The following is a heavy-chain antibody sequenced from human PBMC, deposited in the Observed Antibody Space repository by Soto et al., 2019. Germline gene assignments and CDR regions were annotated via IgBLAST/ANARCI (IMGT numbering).Heavy chain of an antibody. V-gene: IGHV4-61*01. CDR2: IYYSGST. J-gene: IGHJ6*02. Sequence: SETLSLTCTVSGGSVSSGSYYWNWIRQPPGKGLEWIGYIYYSGSTNYNPSLKSRVTISVDTSRNQFSLKLSSVTAADTAVYYCVRGEIAAVFLDVWGQGTTVTVSS. CDR1: GGSVSSGSYY. D-gene: IGHD6-13*01. CDR3: VRGEIAAVFLDV.